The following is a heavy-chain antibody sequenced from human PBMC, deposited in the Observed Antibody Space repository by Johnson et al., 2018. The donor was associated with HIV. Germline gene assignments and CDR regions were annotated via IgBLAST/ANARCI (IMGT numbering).Heavy chain of an antibody. Sequence: VQLLESGGGLVQPGGSLRLSCAASGFTFSNAWMSWVRQAPGKGLEWVGRIKSKTDGGTTDYAAPVKGRFTISRDNAKSSRFTISRDNAKNSLYLQMNSLRAEDTALYYCARGAMVRGVIPGDAFDIWGQGTMVTVSS. J-gene: IGHJ3*02. CDR1: GFTFSNAW. V-gene: IGHV3-15*05. CDR2: IKSKTDGGTT. D-gene: IGHD3-10*01. CDR3: ARGAMVRGVIPGDAFDI.